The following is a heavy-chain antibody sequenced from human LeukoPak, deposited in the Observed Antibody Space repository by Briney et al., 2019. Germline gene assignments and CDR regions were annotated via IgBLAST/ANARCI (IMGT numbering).Heavy chain of an antibody. J-gene: IGHJ3*02. D-gene: IGHD6-19*01. CDR1: GFTFTSYS. Sequence: GGSLRLSCAASGFTFTSYSMNWVRQAPGKGLEWVSTISGGGGSTYYADSVKGRFTISRDNSKNTLYLQMNSLRAEDTAVYYCARADRYSSGWSPSFDIWGQGTMVTVSS. CDR3: ARADRYSSGWSPSFDI. CDR2: ISGGGGST. V-gene: IGHV3-23*01.